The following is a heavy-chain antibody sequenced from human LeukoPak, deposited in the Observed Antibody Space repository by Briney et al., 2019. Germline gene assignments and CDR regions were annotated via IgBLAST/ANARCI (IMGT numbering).Heavy chain of an antibody. CDR2: ISYDGSNK. CDR3: AREVVVTPSHDAFDI. CDR1: GFTFSSYA. J-gene: IGHJ3*02. D-gene: IGHD4-23*01. Sequence: GGSLRLSCAASGFTFSSYAMHWVRQAPGKGLEWVAVISYDGSNKYYADSVKGQFTISRDNSKNTLYLQMNSLRAEDTAVYYCAREVVVTPSHDAFDIWGQGTMVTVSS. V-gene: IGHV3-30-3*01.